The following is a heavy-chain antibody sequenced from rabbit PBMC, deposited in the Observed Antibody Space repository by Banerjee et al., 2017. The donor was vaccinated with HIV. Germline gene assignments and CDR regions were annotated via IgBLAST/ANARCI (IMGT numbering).Heavy chain of an antibody. V-gene: IGHV1S45*01. CDR1: GFSFSTSYY. CDR3: ARGSAAMTMLITGYYLGL. Sequence: QEQLEESGGDLVKPEGSLTLTCTASGFSFSTSYYICWVRQAPGKGPEWIGCGYPDGIGSTAYASWAKGRFTISKTSSTTVTLQMTSLTAADTATYFCARGSAAMTMLITGYYLGLWGPGTLVTVS. D-gene: IGHD2-1*01. J-gene: IGHJ4*01. CDR2: GYPDGIGST.